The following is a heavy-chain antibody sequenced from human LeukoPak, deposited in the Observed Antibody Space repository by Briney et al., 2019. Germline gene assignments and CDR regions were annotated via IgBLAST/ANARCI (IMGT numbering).Heavy chain of an antibody. Sequence: PSETLSLTCTVSGGSISSSSYYWGWIRQPPGKGLEWIGRIYYSGSTYYNPSLKSRVTISVDTSKNQFSLKLSSVTAADTAVYYCASNYYGSGSRYNWFDPWGQGTLVTVSS. V-gene: IGHV4-39*01. CDR1: GGSISSSSYY. CDR2: IYYSGST. D-gene: IGHD3-10*01. CDR3: ASNYYGSGSRYNWFDP. J-gene: IGHJ5*02.